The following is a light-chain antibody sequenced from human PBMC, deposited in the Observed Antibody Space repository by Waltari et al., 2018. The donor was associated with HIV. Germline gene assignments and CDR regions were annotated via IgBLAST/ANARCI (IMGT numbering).Light chain of an antibody. Sequence: DTVLTQPPLSLPITPGEQASISCRSSQSLLDTFDGNTYLDWYLQKPGPSPRLLIYTLSSRASGVPDRFSGSGSGTNFTLKISSVEAEDVGIYFCMQRVEFPVTFGPGTKLNIK. V-gene: IGKV2-40*01. CDR2: TLS. J-gene: IGKJ3*01. CDR1: QSLLDTFDGNTY. CDR3: MQRVEFPVT.